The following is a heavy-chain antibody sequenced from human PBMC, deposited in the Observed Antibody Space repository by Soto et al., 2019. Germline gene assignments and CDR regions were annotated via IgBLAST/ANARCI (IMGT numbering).Heavy chain of an antibody. CDR2: ISSSGNNI. CDR3: ARDRSGDYAPDY. D-gene: IGHD4-17*01. CDR1: GVLFSSYS. J-gene: IGHJ4*02. Sequence: GGSLRLSCAACGVLFSSYSMNWVRQAPGKGLEWISHISSSGNNIYHADSVKGRFTISRDNAKSSLYLQMDSLTDEDTAVYYCARDRSGDYAPDYWGLGTLVTVSS. V-gene: IGHV3-48*02.